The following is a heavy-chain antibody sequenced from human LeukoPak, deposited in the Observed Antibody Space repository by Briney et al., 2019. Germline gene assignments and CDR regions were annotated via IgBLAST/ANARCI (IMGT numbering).Heavy chain of an antibody. D-gene: IGHD3-10*01. J-gene: IGHJ4*02. Sequence: SETLSLTCTVSGGSISSISYYWGWIRQPPGKGLEWIGSIYYSGSTYYNPSLKSRVTISVDTSKNQFSLKLSSVTAADTAVYYCARTAGSGPYYFDCWGQGTLVTVSS. CDR1: GGSISSISYY. CDR3: ARTAGSGPYYFDC. CDR2: IYYSGST. V-gene: IGHV4-39*01.